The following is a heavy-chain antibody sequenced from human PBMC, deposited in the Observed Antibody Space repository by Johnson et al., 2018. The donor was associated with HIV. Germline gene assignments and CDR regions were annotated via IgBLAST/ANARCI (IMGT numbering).Heavy chain of an antibody. V-gene: IGHV3-30*19. Sequence: QVQLVESGGGVVQPGRSLRLSCAASGFTFSSYGMHWVRQAPGKGLEWVALISYNGSHKYYADSVKGRFTISRDNTKNTLFLQMNSLRAEDTAVYYCAKGPVDYGGNYDGFGIWGQGTKVTVSS. CDR3: AKGPVDYGGNYDGFGI. J-gene: IGHJ3*02. D-gene: IGHD4-23*01. CDR2: ISYNGSHK. CDR1: GFTFSSYG.